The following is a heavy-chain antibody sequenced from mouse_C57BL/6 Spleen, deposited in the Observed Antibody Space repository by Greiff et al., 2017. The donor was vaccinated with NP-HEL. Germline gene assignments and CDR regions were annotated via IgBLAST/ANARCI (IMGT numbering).Heavy chain of an antibody. V-gene: IGHV1-80*01. CDR3: ARETGSFAY. D-gene: IGHD4-1*01. CDR1: GYAFRSYW. CDR2: IYPGDGDT. Sequence: QVQLKQSGAELVKPGASVKISCKASGYAFRSYWMNWVKPRPGKGLEWIGQIYPGDGDTNYNGKFKGKATLTADKSSSTAYMQLSSLTSEDSAVYFCARETGSFAYWGQGTLVTVSA. J-gene: IGHJ3*01.